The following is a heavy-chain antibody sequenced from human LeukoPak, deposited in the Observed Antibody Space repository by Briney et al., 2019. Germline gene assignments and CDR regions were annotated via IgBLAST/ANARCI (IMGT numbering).Heavy chain of an antibody. CDR3: AKGITVMMVAPGY. V-gene: IGHV3-23*05. Sequence: GGSLRLSCVASGLTFNSHSMSWVRQAPGKGLEWVSVIYSNNTTFYADSVKGRFTISRDKSKNTLYLQMNSLRAEDTAVYYCAKGITVMMVAPGYWGQGTLVTVSS. CDR2: IYSNNTT. D-gene: IGHD3-22*01. CDR1: GLTFNSHS. J-gene: IGHJ4*02.